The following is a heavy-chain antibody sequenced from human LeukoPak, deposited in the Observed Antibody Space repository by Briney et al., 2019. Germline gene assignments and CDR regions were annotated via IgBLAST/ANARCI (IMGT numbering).Heavy chain of an antibody. Sequence: SETLSLTCAVYGGSFSGYYWSWIRQPPGKGLEWIGEINHIGSTNYNPSLESRVTISVDTSKNQFSLKLSSVTAADTAVYYCARGPSYYDYVWGSYRYTLDYWGQGTLVTVSS. CDR2: INHIGST. J-gene: IGHJ4*02. V-gene: IGHV4-34*01. CDR3: ARGPSYYDYVWGSYRYTLDY. CDR1: GGSFSGYY. D-gene: IGHD3-16*02.